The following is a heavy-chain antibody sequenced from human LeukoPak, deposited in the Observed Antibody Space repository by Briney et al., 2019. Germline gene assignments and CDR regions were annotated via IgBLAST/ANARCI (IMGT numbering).Heavy chain of an antibody. D-gene: IGHD2-21*01. CDR3: ARVHIVVAHYDY. Sequence: PGGTLKLSCVASGFSFNTYWMSWVRQAPGQGRGGVANIKQDGSEKYYVDSVKGRFTISRDNSKNTLYLQMNSLKTEDTAVYYCARVHIVVAHYDYWGQGTLVTVSS. CDR2: IKQDGSEK. CDR1: GFSFNTYW. V-gene: IGHV3-7*03. J-gene: IGHJ4*02.